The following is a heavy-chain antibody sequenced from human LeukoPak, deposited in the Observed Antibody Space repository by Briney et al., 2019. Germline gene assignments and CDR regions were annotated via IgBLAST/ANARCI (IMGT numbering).Heavy chain of an antibody. CDR3: AKVGHRSPFDY. J-gene: IGHJ4*02. D-gene: IGHD2-21*01. CDR2: ISGFGEST. V-gene: IGHV3-23*01. Sequence: PGGSLRLSCEASGFIFFNSAMTWVRQAPGKGLEGVSTISGFGESTYHADSVKGRFTISRDQFKSTLYLQMNSLRVEDTAIYYCAKVGHRSPFDYWGQGALVTVSS. CDR1: GFIFFNSA.